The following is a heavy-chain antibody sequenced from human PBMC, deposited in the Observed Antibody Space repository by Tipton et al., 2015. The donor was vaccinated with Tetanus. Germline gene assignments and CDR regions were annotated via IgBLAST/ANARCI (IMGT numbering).Heavy chain of an antibody. Sequence: TLSLTCTVSGGSIRGGTFYWGWIRQPPGKGLEWIGSIYESGDTHYIPSLKSRVTLSVDTSKNQFSLNLNSMAAADTGVYYCARHQSGYFTPFDYWGQGNLVTVSS. D-gene: IGHD3-3*01. CDR3: ARHQSGYFTPFDY. J-gene: IGHJ4*02. CDR1: GGSIRGGTFY. CDR2: IYESGDT. V-gene: IGHV4-39*01.